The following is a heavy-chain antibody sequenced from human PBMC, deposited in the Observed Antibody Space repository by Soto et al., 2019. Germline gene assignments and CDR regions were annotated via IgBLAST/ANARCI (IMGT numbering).Heavy chain of an antibody. D-gene: IGHD3-9*01. CDR3: AREGDYDILTGYQHYYYYGMDV. CDR2: IYYSGST. Sequence: KPSETLSLTCTVSGGSISSGDYYWSWIRQPPGKGLEWIGYIYYSGSTYYNPSLKSRVTISVDTSKNQLSLKLSSVTAADTAVYYCAREGDYDILTGYQHYYYYGMDVWGQGTTVTVSS. J-gene: IGHJ6*02. CDR1: GGSISSGDYY. V-gene: IGHV4-30-4*01.